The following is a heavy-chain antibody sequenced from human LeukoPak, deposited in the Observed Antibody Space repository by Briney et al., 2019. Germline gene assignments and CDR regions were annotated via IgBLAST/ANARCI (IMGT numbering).Heavy chain of an antibody. CDR2: INPNSGGT. CDR3: ASYHGSGDYWYPPIDP. CDR1: GYTFTGYY. J-gene: IGHJ5*02. Sequence: ASVKVSCKASGYTFTGYYMHWVRQAPGQGLEWMGWINPNSGGTNYAQKFQGRVTMTRDTSISTAYMELSRLRSDDTAVYYCASYHGSGDYWYPPIDPWGQGTLVTVSS. D-gene: IGHD3-10*01. V-gene: IGHV1-2*02.